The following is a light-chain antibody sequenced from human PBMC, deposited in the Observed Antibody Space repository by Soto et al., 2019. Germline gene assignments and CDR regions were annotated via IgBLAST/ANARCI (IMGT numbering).Light chain of an antibody. J-gene: IGLJ1*01. CDR2: DVS. CDR1: SSDVGGYNY. Sequence: QSALTQPASVSGSPGQSITISCTGTSSDVGGYNYVSWYQQHPGKAPKLMIYDVSYRPSGVSNRFSGSKSGNTASLTISGLQAEDEADYYCSSHTSSSFYVFGTGTKLTVL. CDR3: SSHTSSSFYV. V-gene: IGLV2-14*01.